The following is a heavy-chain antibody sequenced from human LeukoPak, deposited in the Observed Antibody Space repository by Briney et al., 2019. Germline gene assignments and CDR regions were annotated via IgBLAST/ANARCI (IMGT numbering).Heavy chain of an antibody. CDR3: AELGITMIGGV. D-gene: IGHD3-10*02. Sequence: GGSLRLSCAASGFTASDHWMTWVRQAPGRGLEWVSYISSSGSTIYYADSVKGRFTISRDNAKNSLYLQMNSLRAEDTAVYYCAELGITMIGGVWGKGTTVTISS. V-gene: IGHV3-48*04. CDR2: ISSSGSTI. J-gene: IGHJ6*04. CDR1: GFTASDHW.